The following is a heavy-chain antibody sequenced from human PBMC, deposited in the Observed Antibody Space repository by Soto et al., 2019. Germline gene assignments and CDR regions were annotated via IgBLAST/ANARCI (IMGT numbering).Heavy chain of an antibody. CDR3: ARGYGGLYWYFDL. Sequence: GGSLRLSCAASGFTFSSYWMHWVRQAPGKVLVWVSRINSDGSSTSYADSVKGRFTISRDNAKNTLYLQMNSLRAEDTAVYYCARGYGGLYWYFDLWGRGTLVTVSS. D-gene: IGHD4-17*01. CDR1: GFTFSSYW. CDR2: INSDGSST. V-gene: IGHV3-74*01. J-gene: IGHJ2*01.